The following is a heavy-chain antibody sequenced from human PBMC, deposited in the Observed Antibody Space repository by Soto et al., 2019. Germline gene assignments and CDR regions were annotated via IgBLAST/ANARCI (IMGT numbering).Heavy chain of an antibody. CDR3: AKDGGVRYCSSTSCYEGSYYYYYYMDV. Sequence: QVQLVESGGGVVQPGRSLRLSCAASGFTFSSYGMHWVRQAPGKGLEWVAVISYDGSNKYYADSVKGRFTISRDNSKNTLYLQMNSLRAEDTAVYYCAKDGGVRYCSSTSCYEGSYYYYYYMDVWGKGTTVTVSS. J-gene: IGHJ6*03. CDR1: GFTFSSYG. CDR2: ISYDGSNK. D-gene: IGHD2-2*01. V-gene: IGHV3-30*18.